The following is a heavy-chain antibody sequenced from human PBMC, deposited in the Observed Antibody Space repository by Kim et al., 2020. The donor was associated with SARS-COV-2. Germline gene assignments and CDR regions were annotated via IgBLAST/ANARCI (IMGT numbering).Heavy chain of an antibody. CDR3: ARECPLSGREEQLVLYGMDV. D-gene: IGHD6-6*01. CDR1: GGSFSGYY. V-gene: IGHV4-34*01. Sequence: SETLSLTCAVYGGSFSGYYWSWIRQPPGKGLEWIGEINHSGSTNYNPSLKSRVTISVDTSKNQFSLKLSSVTAADTAVYYCARECPLSGREEQLVLYGMDVWGQGTTVTVSS. CDR2: INHSGST. J-gene: IGHJ6*02.